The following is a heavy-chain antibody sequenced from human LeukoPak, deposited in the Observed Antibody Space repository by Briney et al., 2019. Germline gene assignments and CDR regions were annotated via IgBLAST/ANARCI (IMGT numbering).Heavy chain of an antibody. CDR1: GFTFSDFH. D-gene: IGHD1-26*01. CDR3: ARLSGTYSRGGDH. Sequence: PGGSLRLSCTASGFTFSDFHMSWIRQAPGKGLEWVSHISGSGYATHHPGSVKGRFTISRDNAKNSLYLQMNSLRVEDSAVYYCARLSGTYSRGGDHWGQGTLVTVSS. CDR2: ISGSGYAT. J-gene: IGHJ4*02. V-gene: IGHV3-11*01.